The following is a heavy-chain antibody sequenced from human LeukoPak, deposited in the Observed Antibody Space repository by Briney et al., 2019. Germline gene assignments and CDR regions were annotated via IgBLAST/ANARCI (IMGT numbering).Heavy chain of an antibody. CDR1: GFTFSSYA. D-gene: IGHD2-15*01. Sequence: PGGSLRLSCAASGFTFSSYAMHWVRQAPGKGLEYVSAISSNGGSTYYANSVKGRFTISRDNSKNTLYLQMGSLRAEDMAVYYCARVGDCSGGSCYSLDYWGQGTLVTVSS. CDR2: ISSNGGST. V-gene: IGHV3-64*01. J-gene: IGHJ4*02. CDR3: ARVGDCSGGSCYSLDY.